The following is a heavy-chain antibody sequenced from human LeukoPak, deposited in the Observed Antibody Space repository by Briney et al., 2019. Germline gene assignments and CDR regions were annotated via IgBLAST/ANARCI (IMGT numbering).Heavy chain of an antibody. CDR3: ANDYGDYLYYYMDV. D-gene: IGHD4-17*01. CDR2: ISGSGGST. Sequence: GGSLRLSCAASGFTFSSYAMSWVRQAPGKGLEWVSAISGSGGSTYYADSVKGRFTISRDNSKNTLYLQMNSLRAEDTAVYYCANDYGDYLYYYMDVWGKGTTVTVSS. J-gene: IGHJ6*03. CDR1: GFTFSSYA. V-gene: IGHV3-23*01.